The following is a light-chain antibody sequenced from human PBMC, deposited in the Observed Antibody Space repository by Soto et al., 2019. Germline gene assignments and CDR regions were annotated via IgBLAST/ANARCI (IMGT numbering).Light chain of an antibody. CDR2: GPS. CDR1: QSVSNSY. Sequence: DIVLTQSPGTLFLSPWERATLSCRASQSVSNSYLAWYQQKPGQAPRLLIYGPSSRATGIPDRFSGSGSGTDFTLTISRLEPGDFAVYYCQQYGSSPLSFGGGTRVEIK. V-gene: IGKV3-20*01. CDR3: QQYGSSPLS. J-gene: IGKJ4*01.